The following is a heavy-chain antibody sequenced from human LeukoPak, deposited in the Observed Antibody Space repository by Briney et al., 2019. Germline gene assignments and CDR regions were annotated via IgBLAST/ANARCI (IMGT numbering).Heavy chain of an antibody. V-gene: IGHV3-7*01. CDR1: GFTFSSYW. Sequence: GGSLRLSCAASGFTFSSYWMSWVRQAPGKGLEWVANIKQDGSEKYYVDSVKGRFTISRDNAKNSLYLQMNSLRAEDTAVYYCARGGSGWYGGGYFDYWGQGTLVTVSS. CDR2: IKQDGSEK. CDR3: ARGGSGWYGGGYFDY. J-gene: IGHJ4*02. D-gene: IGHD6-13*01.